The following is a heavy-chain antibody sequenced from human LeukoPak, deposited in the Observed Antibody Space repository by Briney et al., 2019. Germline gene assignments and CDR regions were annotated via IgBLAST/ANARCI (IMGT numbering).Heavy chain of an antibody. J-gene: IGHJ4*02. CDR2: IYTSGST. V-gene: IGHV4-61*02. D-gene: IGHD3-10*01. Sequence: PSETLSLTCTVSGGSISSGSYYWSWIRQPAGKGLEWIGRIYTSGSTNYNPSLKSRVTISVDTSKNQFSLKLSSVTAADTAVYYCARDLWGGELDYWGRGTLVTVSS. CDR3: ARDLWGGELDY. CDR1: GGSISSGSYY.